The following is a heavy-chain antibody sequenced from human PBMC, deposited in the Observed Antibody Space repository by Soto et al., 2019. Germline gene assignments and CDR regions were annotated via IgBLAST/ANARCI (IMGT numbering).Heavy chain of an antibody. J-gene: IGHJ4*02. CDR1: GFTFSNYA. CDR2: LSDSGGTP. CDR3: AKKKDYYDSSGYQYYFDF. V-gene: IGHV3-23*01. Sequence: EVQLLESGGGLVQPGGSLRLSCAASGFTFSNYAMTWVRQAPGKGLEWVSGLSDSGGTPYYADFVKGRFTISRDNSKNTLYLQMNSLRAEDTAVYFCAKKKDYYDSSGYQYYFDFWGQGTLVTVSS. D-gene: IGHD3-22*01.